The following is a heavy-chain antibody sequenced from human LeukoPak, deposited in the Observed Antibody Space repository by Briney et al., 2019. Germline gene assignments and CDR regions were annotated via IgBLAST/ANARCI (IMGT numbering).Heavy chain of an antibody. Sequence: GGSLRLSCAASGFTFSTYAMSWVRQAPGRGLEWVSAVSDSGSGTYYADSVKGRFTISRDNSKNTLYLQMNSLRAEDTAVYYCAKDSKGKDLIDYWGQGTLVTVSS. V-gene: IGHV3-23*01. CDR2: VSDSGSGT. CDR3: AKDSKGKDLIDY. D-gene: IGHD2-15*01. J-gene: IGHJ4*02. CDR1: GFTFSTYA.